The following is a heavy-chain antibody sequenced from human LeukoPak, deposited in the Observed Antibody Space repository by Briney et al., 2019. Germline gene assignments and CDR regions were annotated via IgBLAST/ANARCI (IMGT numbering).Heavy chain of an antibody. CDR3: ARDVYCSSTSCYTENWFDP. CDR2: ISYDGSNK. D-gene: IGHD2-2*02. Sequence: GSLRLSCAASGFTFSSYAMHWVRQAPGKGLEWVAVISYDGSNKYYADSVKGRFTISRDNSKNTLYLQMNSLRAEDTAVYYCARDVYCSSTSCYTENWFDPWGQGTLVTVSS. J-gene: IGHJ5*02. CDR1: GFTFSSYA. V-gene: IGHV3-30*04.